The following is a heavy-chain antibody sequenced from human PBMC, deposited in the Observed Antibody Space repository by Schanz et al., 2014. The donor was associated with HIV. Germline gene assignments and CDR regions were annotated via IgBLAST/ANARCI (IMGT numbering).Heavy chain of an antibody. Sequence: QVQLVQSGAEMKKPGASVRVSCKASGYTFTASYIHWVRQAPGQGLEWMGGIIPIFGTTNYAQKFQGRVTITADESTSTAYMELSSLRSEDTAVYYCARGARYGMDVWGQGTTVTVSS. CDR1: GYTFTASY. CDR3: ARGARYGMDV. V-gene: IGHV1-69*01. CDR2: IIPIFGTT. J-gene: IGHJ6*02.